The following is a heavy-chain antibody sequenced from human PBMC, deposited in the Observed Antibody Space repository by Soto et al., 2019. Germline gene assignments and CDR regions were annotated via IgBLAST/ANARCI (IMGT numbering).Heavy chain of an antibody. CDR2: IDPSDSYS. V-gene: IGHV5-10-1*01. D-gene: IGHD2-2*01. CDR3: ARLHGASPDDLDF. CDR1: GYNFNTFW. J-gene: IGHJ3*01. Sequence: GESLKISCKGSGYNFNTFWISWLRQMPGKGLEWMGRIDPSDSYSDYSPSFKGHVSISSDKSVTTAYLTWSSLKASDTAIYYCARLHGASPDDLDFWGQGTMVTVSS.